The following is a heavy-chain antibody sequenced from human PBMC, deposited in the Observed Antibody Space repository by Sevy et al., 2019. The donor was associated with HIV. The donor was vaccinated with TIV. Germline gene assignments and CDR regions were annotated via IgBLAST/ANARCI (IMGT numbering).Heavy chain of an antibody. V-gene: IGHV3-23*01. CDR1: GFTFSSSA. CDR2: LSASGGST. CDR3: ATSMVRGVIITSSSGWPPFDH. Sequence: GGSLRLSCAASGFTFSSSAMSWVRQAPGKGLEWVSGLSASGGSTYYANSVRGRFTISRDNSKNTLFLRMNSLRAEDTAVYYCATSMVRGVIITSSSGWPPFDHWGQGTLVTVSS. J-gene: IGHJ4*02. D-gene: IGHD3-10*01.